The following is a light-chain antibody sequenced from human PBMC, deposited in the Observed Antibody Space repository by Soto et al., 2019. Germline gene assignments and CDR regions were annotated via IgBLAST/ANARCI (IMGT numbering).Light chain of an antibody. CDR3: QQYGGSPWT. V-gene: IGKV3-20*01. CDR1: QSVTSSH. J-gene: IGKJ1*01. CDR2: GAS. Sequence: EIVLTQSPGTLALSLGERATLSCRASQSVTSSHLAWYQQQPGQAPRLLIYGASSRATGIPDRFSGSGSGTDFTLTISRLEPEDFAVYYCQQYGGSPWTFGQGTKVEIK.